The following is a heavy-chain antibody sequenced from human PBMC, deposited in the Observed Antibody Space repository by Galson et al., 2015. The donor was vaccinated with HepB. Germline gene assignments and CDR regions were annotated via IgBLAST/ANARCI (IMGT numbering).Heavy chain of an antibody. CDR1: GYTFTSYA. D-gene: IGHD3-3*01. CDR3: ARTEEYYDFWSGYPDFGMDV. Sequence: SVKVSCKASGYTFTSYAMHWVRQAPGQRLEWMGRINAGNGNTKYSQKFQGRVTITRDTSASTAYMELSSLRSEDTAVYYCARTEEYYDFWSGYPDFGMDVWGQGTTVTVSS. J-gene: IGHJ6*02. CDR2: INAGNGNT. V-gene: IGHV1-3*01.